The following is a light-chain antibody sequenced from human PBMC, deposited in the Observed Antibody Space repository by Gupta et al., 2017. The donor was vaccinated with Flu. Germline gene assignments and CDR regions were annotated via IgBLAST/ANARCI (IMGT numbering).Light chain of an antibody. CDR2: EVT. CDR3: TSFTTSSTWV. Sequence: QSGLTQPASVSGSPGQSITISCTGTSLDIGTYNYVSWYQQHPGKAPKLMIYEVTNRPSGVSDRFSGSKFGNTASLTISGLQGEDEAHYYCTSFTTSSTWVVGGGTKLTVL. V-gene: IGLV2-14*03. J-gene: IGLJ3*02. CDR1: SLDIGTYNY.